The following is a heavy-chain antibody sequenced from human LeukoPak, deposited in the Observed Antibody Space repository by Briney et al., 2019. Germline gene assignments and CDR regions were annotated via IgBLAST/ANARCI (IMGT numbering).Heavy chain of an antibody. Sequence: SETLSLTCVVSGGSISSSSYYWAWIRQPPGKGPEWIGTTYYSGTSNYNTSLKSRITISVDTSKNQLSLNLNSVTAADTAVYYCARLQLWPYYFDYWGQGTLVTVSS. V-gene: IGHV4-39*07. D-gene: IGHD5-18*01. J-gene: IGHJ4*02. CDR1: GGSISSSSYY. CDR3: ARLQLWPYYFDY. CDR2: TYYSGTS.